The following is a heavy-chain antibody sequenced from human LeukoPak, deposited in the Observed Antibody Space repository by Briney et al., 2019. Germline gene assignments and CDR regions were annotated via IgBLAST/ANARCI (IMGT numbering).Heavy chain of an antibody. Sequence: SETLSLTCTVSGYSISSGYYWGWIRQPPGKGLEWIGGINHSGSTNYNPSLKSRVTISVDTSKNQFSLKLSSVTAADTAVYYCARRGRATMVRGVIYYFDYWGQGTLVTVSS. CDR1: GYSISSGYY. D-gene: IGHD3-10*01. J-gene: IGHJ4*02. V-gene: IGHV4-38-2*02. CDR2: INHSGST. CDR3: ARRGRATMVRGVIYYFDY.